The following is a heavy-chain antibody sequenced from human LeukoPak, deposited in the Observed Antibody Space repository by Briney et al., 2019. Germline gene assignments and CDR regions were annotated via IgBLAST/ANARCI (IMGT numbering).Heavy chain of an antibody. CDR2: IYSGGST. Sequence: GRSLRLSCAAPGFTFSSYAMHWVRQAPGKGLEWVSIIYSGGSTYYADSVKGRFTISRDNSKNTLYLQMNSLRAEDTAVYYCARGPLYSSSVYYFDYWGQGTLVTVSS. V-gene: IGHV3-53*01. CDR1: GFTFSSYA. J-gene: IGHJ4*02. D-gene: IGHD6-13*01. CDR3: ARGPLYSSSVYYFDY.